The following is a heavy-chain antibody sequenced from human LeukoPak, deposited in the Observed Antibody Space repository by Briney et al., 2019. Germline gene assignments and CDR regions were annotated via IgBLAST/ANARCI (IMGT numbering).Heavy chain of an antibody. CDR1: GGSFSGYY. CDR2: IYYSGST. Sequence: SETLSLTCAVYGGSFSGYYWSWIRQSPGKGLEWIGYIYYSGSTNYNPSLMSRLTISVDTSKNQFSLKLSSVTAADTAVYYCARIRYDSLGYLDHWGQGILVTVSS. D-gene: IGHD3-22*01. V-gene: IGHV4-59*01. CDR3: ARIRYDSLGYLDH. J-gene: IGHJ4*02.